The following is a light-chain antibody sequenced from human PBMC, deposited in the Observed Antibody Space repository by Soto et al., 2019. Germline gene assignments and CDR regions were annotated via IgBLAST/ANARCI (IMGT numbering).Light chain of an antibody. CDR3: QHYSSSPLT. V-gene: IGKV3-20*01. Sequence: EMVLTQSPGTLSLSPGERATLSCRASQSVRSSHLAWDQQMPGQAPRLLISGASHRATGIPDRFSGSGSGTDFTLTISRLEHEDFAGYYCQHYSSSPLTFGGGTKVEIK. J-gene: IGKJ4*02. CDR1: QSVRSSH. CDR2: GAS.